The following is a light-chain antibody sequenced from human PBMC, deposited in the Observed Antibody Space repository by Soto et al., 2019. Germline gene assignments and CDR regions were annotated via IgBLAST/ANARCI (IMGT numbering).Light chain of an antibody. CDR3: QQRNNWPWT. J-gene: IGKJ1*01. CDR2: DAS. CDR1: QSVSSS. Sequence: EIVLTQSPATLSLSPGERATLSCRASQSVSSSLAWYQQKPGQAPRLLIYDASNRATGIPPRFSGSGSGTDFTLTISSLEPEDFVVYYCQQRNNWPWTFGQGTKVDIK. V-gene: IGKV3-11*01.